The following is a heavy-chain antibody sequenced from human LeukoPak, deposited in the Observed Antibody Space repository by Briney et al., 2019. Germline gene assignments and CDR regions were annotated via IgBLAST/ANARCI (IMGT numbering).Heavy chain of an antibody. CDR3: ARAQLHRPPPPWENWFDP. D-gene: IGHD6-6*01. CDR2: MDYGGTT. V-gene: IGHV4-59*01. CDR1: GDPINTYH. J-gene: IGHJ5*02. Sequence: SETLSLTCTVSGDPINTYHWSWIRQPPGKGREWIAYMDYGGTTDYHPSLKSRVTISLATSKNHFSLHLRSVTAADTAMYYCARAQLHRPPPPWENWFDPWGQGTLVIVSS.